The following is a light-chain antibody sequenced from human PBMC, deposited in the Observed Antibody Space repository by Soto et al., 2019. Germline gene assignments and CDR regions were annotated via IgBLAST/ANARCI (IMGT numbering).Light chain of an antibody. CDR3: QQYGGAPFT. Sequence: EIVLTQSPGTLLLSPGERATLSCRASHNVYINSLAWYQQKPGQTPRLLIHGGATRATDVPDRFSGSGSGTDFALTIRRLEPEASGVSYCQQYGGAPFTFGPGTTVDIK. CDR2: GGA. V-gene: IGKV3-20*01. J-gene: IGKJ3*01. CDR1: HNVYINS.